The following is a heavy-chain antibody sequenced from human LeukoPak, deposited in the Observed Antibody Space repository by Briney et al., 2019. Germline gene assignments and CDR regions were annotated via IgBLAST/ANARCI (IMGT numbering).Heavy chain of an antibody. CDR1: GFTFSSYS. CDR3: ARDPYELWELAYPDY. V-gene: IGHV3-21*01. Sequence: GGFLRLSCAASGFTFSSYSMNWVRQAPGKGLEWVSSISSSSSYIYYADSVKGRFTISRDNAKNSLYLQMNSLRAEDTAVYYCARDPYELWELAYPDYWGQGTLVTVSS. D-gene: IGHD1-26*01. CDR2: ISSSSSYI. J-gene: IGHJ4*02.